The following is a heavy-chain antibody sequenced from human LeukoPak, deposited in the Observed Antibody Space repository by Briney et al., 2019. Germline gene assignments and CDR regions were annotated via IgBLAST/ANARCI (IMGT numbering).Heavy chain of an antibody. CDR3: ARKADWSGGSCDLYWFDP. CDR2: IHSNSGGT. V-gene: IGHV1-2*06. CDR1: GYTFTGYY. D-gene: IGHD2-15*01. Sequence: GASVKVSCAASGYTFTGYYMHWVRQAPGQGLEWMGRIHSNSGGTNYAQKFQGRVTMTRDTSISTAYMEMSRLRADDTAVYYCARKADWSGGSCDLYWFDPWGQGTLVTVSS. J-gene: IGHJ5*02.